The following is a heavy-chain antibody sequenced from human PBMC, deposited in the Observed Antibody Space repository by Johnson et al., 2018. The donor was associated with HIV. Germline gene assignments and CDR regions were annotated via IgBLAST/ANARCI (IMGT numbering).Heavy chain of an antibody. CDR2: IAYDGSTK. V-gene: IGHV3-30*04. D-gene: IGHD6-6*01. Sequence: VQLVESGGGVVQPGRSLRLSCAASGITFSSYAMHWVRQAPGKGTEWVAVIAYDGSTKYYADSVKGRFTISRDNSKNTLYLQMNSMRAEDTAVYYCARDQSSRQAFDIWGQGTMVTVSS. J-gene: IGHJ3*02. CDR3: ARDQSSRQAFDI. CDR1: GITFSSYA.